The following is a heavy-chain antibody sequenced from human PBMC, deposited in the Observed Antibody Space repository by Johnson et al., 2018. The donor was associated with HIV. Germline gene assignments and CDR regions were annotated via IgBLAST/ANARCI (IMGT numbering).Heavy chain of an antibody. CDR2: INVGGSST. CDR1: GFTVSSYW. Sequence: VQLVESGGGLVQPGGSLRLSCAASGFTVSSYWMHWVRQTPGKGLVWVSHINVGGSSTNYADSVKGRFTISKDNAKNTLYLQMNNLGAEDTALYYCARGSSGAFDLWGRGTMVTVSS. J-gene: IGHJ3*01. CDR3: ARGSSGAFDL. V-gene: IGHV3-74*01. D-gene: IGHD6-6*01.